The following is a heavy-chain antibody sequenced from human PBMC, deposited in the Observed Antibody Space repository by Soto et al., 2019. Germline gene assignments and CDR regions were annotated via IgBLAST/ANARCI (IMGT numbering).Heavy chain of an antibody. J-gene: IGHJ4*02. CDR2: IYYSGST. CDR1: GGSISSGGYY. V-gene: IGHV4-31*03. CDR3: ARGGYSYGHFDY. D-gene: IGHD5-18*01. Sequence: QVQLQESGPGLVKPSQTLSLTCTVSGGSISSGGYYWSWIRQHPGKGLEWIGYIYYSGSTYYNPSLKSRVTISVDTSKNQFSLKLSSVTAADTAVDYCARGGYSYGHFDYWGQGTLVTVSS.